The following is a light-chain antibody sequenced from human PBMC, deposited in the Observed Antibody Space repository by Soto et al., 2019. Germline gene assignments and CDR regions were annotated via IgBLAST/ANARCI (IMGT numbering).Light chain of an antibody. Sequence: EIVMTQSPATLSVSPGERATLSCRASQSVSSNLAWYQQKPGQAPRLLIYGSSTRATGSPARFSGSGSGTEFTLTISSLQSEGFAVYYCQQYNNWPPWTFGRGTKVEIK. V-gene: IGKV3-15*01. CDR2: GSS. CDR3: QQYNNWPPWT. CDR1: QSVSSN. J-gene: IGKJ1*01.